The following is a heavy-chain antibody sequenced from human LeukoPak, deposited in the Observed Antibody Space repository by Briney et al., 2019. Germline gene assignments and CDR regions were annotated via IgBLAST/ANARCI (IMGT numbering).Heavy chain of an antibody. Sequence: SETLSLTCTVSGGSISSYYWSWIRHPPGKGLEWIGYIYYSGSTNYNPSLKSRVTISVETSKNEFSLKLRSVTAADTAVYYGARVTGYRIEDYFDYWGQGTLVTVSS. V-gene: IGHV4-59*01. CDR3: ARVTGYRIEDYFDY. CDR2: IYYSGST. D-gene: IGHD6-13*01. J-gene: IGHJ4*02. CDR1: GGSISSYY.